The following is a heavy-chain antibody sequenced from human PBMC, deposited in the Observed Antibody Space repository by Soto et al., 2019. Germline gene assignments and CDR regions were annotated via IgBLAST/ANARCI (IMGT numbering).Heavy chain of an antibody. Sequence: GGSLRLSCAASGFTLSSYSMNWVRQAPGKGLEWVSSISSSSSYIHYADSVKGRFTISRDNSKNTLYLQMNSLRAEDTAVYYCGAAAGPFDYWGQGTLVTVSS. V-gene: IGHV3-21*01. D-gene: IGHD6-13*01. CDR3: GAAAGPFDY. CDR2: ISSSSSYI. CDR1: GFTLSSYS. J-gene: IGHJ4*02.